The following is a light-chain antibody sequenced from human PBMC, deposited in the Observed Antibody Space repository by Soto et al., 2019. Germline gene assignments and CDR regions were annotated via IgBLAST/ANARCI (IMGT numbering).Light chain of an antibody. CDR1: SSDVGGYNY. V-gene: IGLV2-14*01. J-gene: IGLJ1*01. Sequence: QSALTQPASVSGSPGQSITISCTGTSSDVGGYNYVSWYQQHPGKAPKLMIYDVSNRPSGVSNRFSGSKSGNTASLTISGLQAEDEADYYCSSYRSRSTLLYVFGAGTKVTVL. CDR3: SSYRSRSTLLYV. CDR2: DVS.